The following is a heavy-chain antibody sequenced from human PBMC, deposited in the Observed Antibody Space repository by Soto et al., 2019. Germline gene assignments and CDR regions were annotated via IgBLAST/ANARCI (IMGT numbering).Heavy chain of an antibody. Sequence: EVQLVESGGGLVQPGGSLRLSCAASGFTFSSSWMHWVRQAPGKGLVWVSRINSDGSSTSYADSVKGRFTISRDNAKNTLYLHMNSLRAEDTAVYYCTSGGLATMVTVWGQGTLVTVSS. J-gene: IGHJ4*02. CDR3: TSGGLATMVTV. D-gene: IGHD5-18*01. CDR2: INSDGSST. CDR1: GFTFSSSW. V-gene: IGHV3-74*01.